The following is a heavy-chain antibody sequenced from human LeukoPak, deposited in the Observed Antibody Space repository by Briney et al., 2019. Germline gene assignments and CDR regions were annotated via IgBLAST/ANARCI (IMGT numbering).Heavy chain of an antibody. CDR1: GFTFSSYA. Sequence: PGGSLRLSCAASGFTFSSYAMHWVRQAPGKGLEWVAVISYDGSNKYYADSVKGRFTISRDNSKNTLYLQMNSLRAEDTAVYYCARGPYYYGSGSYYPDFDYWGQGTLVTVSS. J-gene: IGHJ4*02. CDR2: ISYDGSNK. D-gene: IGHD3-10*01. CDR3: ARGPYYYGSGSYYPDFDY. V-gene: IGHV3-30-3*01.